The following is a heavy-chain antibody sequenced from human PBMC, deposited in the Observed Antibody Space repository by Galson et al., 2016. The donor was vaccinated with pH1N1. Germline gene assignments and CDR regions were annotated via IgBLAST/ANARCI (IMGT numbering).Heavy chain of an antibody. CDR3: ARIQYGDYVGYFDY. CDR2: INWDDDK. CDR1: GFSLSTSGMC. J-gene: IGHJ4*02. V-gene: IGHV2-70*01. Sequence: PALVKPTQTLTLTCTFSGFSLSTSGMCVSWIRQPPGTALEWLALINWDDDKNYSTSLQTSLTISKETSKNQVVLTITNMDPVDRATYYCARIQYGDYVGYFDYWGQGTLVTVSS. D-gene: IGHD4-17*01.